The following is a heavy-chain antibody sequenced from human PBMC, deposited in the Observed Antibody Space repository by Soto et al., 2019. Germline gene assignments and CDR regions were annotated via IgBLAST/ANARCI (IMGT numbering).Heavy chain of an antibody. CDR3: AKDQVVVITDYGMDV. CDR2: ISYDGSNK. V-gene: IGHV3-30*18. CDR1: GFTFSSYG. D-gene: IGHD3-22*01. J-gene: IGHJ6*02. Sequence: GSLRLSCAASGFTFSSYGMHWVRQAPGKGLEWVAVISYDGSNKYYADSVKGRFTISRDNSKNTLYLQMNSLRAEDTAVYYCAKDQVVVITDYGMDVWGQGTTVTVSS.